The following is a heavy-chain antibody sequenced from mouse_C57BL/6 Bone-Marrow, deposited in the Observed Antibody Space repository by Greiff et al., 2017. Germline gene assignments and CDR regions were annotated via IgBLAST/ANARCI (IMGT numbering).Heavy chain of an antibody. V-gene: IGHV1-69*01. CDR2: IDPSDSYT. Sequence: VQLQQSGAELVMPGASVKLSCKASGYTFTSYWMHWVKQRPGQGLEWIGEIDPSDSYTNYNQKFKGKSTLTVDKSSSTAYMQLSSLTSEDSAVYYCARGYYGPDYWGQGTTLTVSS. D-gene: IGHD1-2*01. J-gene: IGHJ2*01. CDR3: ARGYYGPDY. CDR1: GYTFTSYW.